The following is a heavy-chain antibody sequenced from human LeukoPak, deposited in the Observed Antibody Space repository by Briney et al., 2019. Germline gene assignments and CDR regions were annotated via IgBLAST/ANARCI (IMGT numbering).Heavy chain of an antibody. D-gene: IGHD5-12*01. V-gene: IGHV4-59*12. Sequence: NASETLSLTCTVSGGSISSYYWSWIRQPPGKGLEWIGYIYYSGSTNYNPSLKSRVTISVDTSKNQFSLKLRSVTAADTAVYYCARSGSGYLRYYFDYWGQGTLVTVSS. CDR2: IYYSGST. CDR1: GGSISSYY. CDR3: ARSGSGYLRYYFDY. J-gene: IGHJ4*02.